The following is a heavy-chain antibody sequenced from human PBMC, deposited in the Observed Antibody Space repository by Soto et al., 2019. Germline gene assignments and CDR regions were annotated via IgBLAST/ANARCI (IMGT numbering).Heavy chain of an antibody. J-gene: IGHJ3*01. CDR3: AKSGPLTTAVTPDASGF. V-gene: IGHV5-51*01. Sequence: PGESLKISCKGSGYTFTSYWIAWVRQMPGKGLEWMGMMYPGDSDTRYSPSFQGQVTISADKSISTAYLQWSSLKASDTAMYYCAKSGPLTTAVTPDASGFCGQGIMVTVSS. CDR1: GYTFTSYW. CDR2: MYPGDSDT. D-gene: IGHD4-17*01.